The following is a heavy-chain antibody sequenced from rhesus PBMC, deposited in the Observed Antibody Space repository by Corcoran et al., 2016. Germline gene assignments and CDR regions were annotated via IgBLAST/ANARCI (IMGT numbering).Heavy chain of an antibody. CDR2: IYGSRGST. CDR3: ARDRVFDY. Sequence: QVQLQESGPGVVKPSETLSLTCAVSEGSISSGYDWSWIRQPPGKGLEWIGYIYGSRGSTNYNQALKNRVTSSKDASKNQFSLKLSSVTAADTAVYYCARDRVFDYWGQGVLVTVSS. CDR1: EGSISSGYD. V-gene: IGHV4-76*01. J-gene: IGHJ4*01.